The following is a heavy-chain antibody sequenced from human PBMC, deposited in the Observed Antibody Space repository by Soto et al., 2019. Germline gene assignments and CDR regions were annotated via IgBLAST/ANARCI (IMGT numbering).Heavy chain of an antibody. J-gene: IGHJ4*02. CDR3: XXGRWEVAPDC. V-gene: IGHV1-8*02. Sequence: QVQLVQSGAEVKKPGASVTVSCKASGYTFTSYDINWVRQATGQGFEWMGWMNANNGRTGYAQKFQGRVTMTRNTAINTAYXXLSXXXXXXXXXXXXXXGRWEVAPDCWGQGTLVTVSS. CDR2: MNANNGRT. CDR1: GYTFTSYD. D-gene: IGHD1-26*01.